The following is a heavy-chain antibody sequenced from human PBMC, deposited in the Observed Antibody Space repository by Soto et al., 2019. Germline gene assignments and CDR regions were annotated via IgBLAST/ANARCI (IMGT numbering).Heavy chain of an antibody. D-gene: IGHD3-10*01. CDR3: AKEEGLVRGVIILYYYYGMDV. CDR1: GFTFSSYA. J-gene: IGHJ6*02. V-gene: IGHV3-23*01. Sequence: GGSLRLSCAASGFTFSSYAMSWVRQAPGKGLEWVSAISGSGGSTYYADSVKGRFTISRDNSKNTLYLQMSSLRAEDTAVYYCAKEEGLVRGVIILYYYYGMDVWGQGTTVTVSS. CDR2: ISGSGGST.